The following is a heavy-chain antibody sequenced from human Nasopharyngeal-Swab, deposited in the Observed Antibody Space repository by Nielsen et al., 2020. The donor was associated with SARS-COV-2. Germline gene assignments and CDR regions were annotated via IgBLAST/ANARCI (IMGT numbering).Heavy chain of an antibody. CDR2: ITWNSGGI. CDR1: GFTFDDYA. CDR3: AKLGAQGAVADHFDY. D-gene: IGHD6-19*01. Sequence: GGSLRLSCAASGFTFDDYAMHWVRQAPGKGLEWVSGITWNSGGIGYADSVKGRFTISRDNAKNSLYLQMNSLRPEDTALYYCAKLGAQGAVADHFDYWGQGTLVTVSS. V-gene: IGHV3-9*01. J-gene: IGHJ4*02.